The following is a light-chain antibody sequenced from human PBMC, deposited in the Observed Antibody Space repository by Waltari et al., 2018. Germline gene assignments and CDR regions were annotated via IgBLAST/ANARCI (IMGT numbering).Light chain of an antibody. CDR3: AAWDDSLRGGV. Sequence: QSALTQPASVSGSPGQSITISCTGTSSDVGSYNLVSWYQQHPDKAPKLLNYRKNQRPPGVPDRFSGSKAGTSASLAISGLRSEDEADYYCAAWDDSLRGGVFGTGTRVTVL. J-gene: IGLJ1*01. CDR1: SSDVGSYNL. CDR2: RKN. V-gene: IGLV2-14*02.